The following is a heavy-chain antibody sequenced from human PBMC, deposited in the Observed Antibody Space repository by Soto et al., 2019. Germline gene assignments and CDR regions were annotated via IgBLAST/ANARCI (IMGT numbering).Heavy chain of an antibody. D-gene: IGHD2-15*01. Sequence: XESLSLYCESSGFAFTSYCKHWVRKAPGKGLVWVAGVKSGGTTSTYADSVRGRFTISRDNAKNTLYLQMNSLSAEDTAAYHCASPFASTYSPRPFDFCGRGTQVTVSS. J-gene: IGHJ4*02. CDR2: VKSGGTTS. CDR3: ASPFASTYSPRPFDF. CDR1: GFAFTSYC. V-gene: IGHV3-74*01.